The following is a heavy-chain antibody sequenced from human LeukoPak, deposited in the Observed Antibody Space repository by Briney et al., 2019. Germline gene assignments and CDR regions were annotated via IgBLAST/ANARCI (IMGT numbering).Heavy chain of an antibody. CDR1: GYTFTGYY. V-gene: IGHV1-2*02. CDR3: ASGYCSSTSCQTVYYYYYYMDV. D-gene: IGHD2-2*01. Sequence: ASVKVSCRASGYTFTGYYMHWVRQAPGQGLEWMGWINPNSGGTNYAQKFQGGVTMTRDTSISTAYMELSRLRSDDTAVYYCASGYCSSTSCQTVYYYYYYMDVWGKGTTVTVS. J-gene: IGHJ6*03. CDR2: INPNSGGT.